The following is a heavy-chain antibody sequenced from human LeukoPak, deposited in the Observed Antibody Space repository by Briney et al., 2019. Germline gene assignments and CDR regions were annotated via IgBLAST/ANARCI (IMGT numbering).Heavy chain of an antibody. V-gene: IGHV4-30-4*08. Sequence: SQTLSLTCTVSGGSISSGDYYWSWIRQPPGKGLEWIGYIYYSGSTCYNPSLKSRVTISVETSENQFSLKLSPVAAADTAVYYCASGSTVTTGYDAFDIWGQGTMVTVSS. CDR2: IYYSGST. J-gene: IGHJ3*02. CDR1: GGSISSGDYY. CDR3: ASGSTVTTGYDAFDI. D-gene: IGHD4-17*01.